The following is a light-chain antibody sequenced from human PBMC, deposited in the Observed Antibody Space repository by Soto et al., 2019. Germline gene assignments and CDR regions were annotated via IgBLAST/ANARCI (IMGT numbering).Light chain of an antibody. V-gene: IGKV3-20*01. Sequence: EIVLTQSPGTLSLSPGERATLSCRASQSVSSSYLAWYQQKPGQAPRLLIYGASSRATGIPDRFSGSGSGTDFTLAISRLEPEDFAVYYCQQYGSSPPYTFVQGTTLEIK. CDR1: QSVSSSY. J-gene: IGKJ2*01. CDR3: QQYGSSPPYT. CDR2: GAS.